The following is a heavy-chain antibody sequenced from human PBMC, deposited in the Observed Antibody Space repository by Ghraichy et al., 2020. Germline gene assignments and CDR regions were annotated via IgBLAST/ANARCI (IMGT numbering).Heavy chain of an antibody. CDR3: ATWRIDN. CDR2: TYYRSKWYN. Sequence: SQTLSLTCAISGDSVSSKNTAWNWIRQSPSRGLEWLGRTYYRSKWYNEYAVSVRSRISINPDTSKNQFSLQLNSVTPEDTSIYYCATWRIDNWGQGTLVTVSS. CDR1: GDSVSSKNTA. V-gene: IGHV6-1*01. J-gene: IGHJ4*02.